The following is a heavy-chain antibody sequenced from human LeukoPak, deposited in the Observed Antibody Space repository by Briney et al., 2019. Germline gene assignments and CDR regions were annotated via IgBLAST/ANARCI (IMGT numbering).Heavy chain of an antibody. J-gene: IGHJ1*01. D-gene: IGHD3-10*01. CDR1: GFTFSSYV. Sequence: QPGRSLRLSCAASGFTFSSYVMHWVRQAPGKGLEWVAFIRYDGSNKYYADSVKGRFTISRDNSKNTLYLQMNSLRAEDTAVYYCAKDSEWGFGESEYFQHWGQGTLVTVSS. CDR3: AKDSEWGFGESEYFQH. V-gene: IGHV3-30*02. CDR2: IRYDGSNK.